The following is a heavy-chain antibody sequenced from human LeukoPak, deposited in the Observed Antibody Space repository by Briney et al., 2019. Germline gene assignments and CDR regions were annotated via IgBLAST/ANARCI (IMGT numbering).Heavy chain of an antibody. J-gene: IGHJ6*03. CDR3: AREGPAAPGPYYCSYMDV. CDR2: ISAYNGNT. CDR1: GYTFTSYG. V-gene: IGHV1-18*01. D-gene: IGHD6-13*01. Sequence: ASVKVSCTASGYTFTSYGISWVRQAPGQGLEWMGWISAYNGNTNYAQKLQRRVTMTTDTSKSTAYMELRSLRSDDPAVYYCAREGPAAPGPYYCSYMDVWGKGTTVTVSS.